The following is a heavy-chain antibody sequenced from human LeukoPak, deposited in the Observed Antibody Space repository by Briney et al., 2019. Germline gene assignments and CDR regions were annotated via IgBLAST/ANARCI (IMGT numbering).Heavy chain of an antibody. V-gene: IGHV1-8*01. D-gene: IGHD2-15*01. CDR3: ARAGYCSGGSCYGLMDV. Sequence: ASVKVSCKASGYTFTSYDINWVRRATGQGLEWMGWMNPNSGNTGYAQKFQGRVTMTRNTSISTAYMELSSLRSEDTAVYYCARAGYCSGGSCYGLMDVWGQGTTVTVSS. CDR2: MNPNSGNT. CDR1: GYTFTSYD. J-gene: IGHJ6*02.